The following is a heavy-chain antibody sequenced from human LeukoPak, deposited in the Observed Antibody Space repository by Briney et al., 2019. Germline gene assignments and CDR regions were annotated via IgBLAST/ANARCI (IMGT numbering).Heavy chain of an antibody. Sequence: PSQTLSLTCTVSGGSISSGDYYWSWIRQPPGKGLEWIGYIYYSGSTYYNPSLKSRVTISVDTSKNQFSLKLSSVTAADTAVYYCAREARNYIANWFDPWGQGTLVTVSS. J-gene: IGHJ5*02. D-gene: IGHD1-7*01. CDR1: GGSISSGDYY. CDR2: IYYSGST. CDR3: AREARNYIANWFDP. V-gene: IGHV4-30-4*01.